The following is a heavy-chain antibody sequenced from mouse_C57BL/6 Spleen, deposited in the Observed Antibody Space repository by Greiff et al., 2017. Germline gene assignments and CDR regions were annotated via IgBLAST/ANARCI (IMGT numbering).Heavy chain of an antibody. V-gene: IGHV1-39*01. CDR1: GYSFTDYN. J-gene: IGHJ3*01. CDR2: INPNYGTT. D-gene: IGHD2-1*01. CDR3: ARSLRYCNYEAWFAY. Sequence: EVQLVESGPELVKPGASVKISCKASGYSFTDYNMNWVKQSNGKSLEWIGVINPNYGTTSYNQKFKGKATLTVDQSSSTAYMQLNSLTSEDSAVYYCARSLRYCNYEAWFAYWGQGTLVTVSA.